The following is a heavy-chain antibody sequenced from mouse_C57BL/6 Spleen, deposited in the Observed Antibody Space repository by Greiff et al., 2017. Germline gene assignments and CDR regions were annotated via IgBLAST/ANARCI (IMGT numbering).Heavy chain of an antibody. CDR2: IDPSDSET. D-gene: IGHD1-1*01. V-gene: IGHV1-52*01. CDR3: ASITTGY. CDR1: GYTFTSYW. Sequence: QVQLKQPGAELVRPGSSVKLSCTASGYTFTSYWMHWVKQRPIQGLEWIGNIDPSDSETHYNQKFKDKATLTVNKSSSTAYMQLSSLTSEDSAVYYCASITTGYWGQGTTLTVSS. J-gene: IGHJ2*01.